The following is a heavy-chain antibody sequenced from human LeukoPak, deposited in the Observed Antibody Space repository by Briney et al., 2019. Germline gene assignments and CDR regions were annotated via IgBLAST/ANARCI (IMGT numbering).Heavy chain of an antibody. CDR1: GGSISSSNW. CDR2: IYHSGST. D-gene: IGHD3-22*01. CDR3: ARAAVSYYYDSSGYYDY. Sequence: SGTLSLTCAVSGGSISSSNWWSWVRQPPGKGLEWIGEIYHSGSTNYNPSLKSRVTISVDKSKNQFSLKLSSVTAADTAVYYCARAAVSYYYDSSGYYDYWGQGTLVTVSS. J-gene: IGHJ4*02. V-gene: IGHV4-4*02.